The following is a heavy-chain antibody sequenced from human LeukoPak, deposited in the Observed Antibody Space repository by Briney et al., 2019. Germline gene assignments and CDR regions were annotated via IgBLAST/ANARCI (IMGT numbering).Heavy chain of an antibody. CDR2: ISDSGGST. V-gene: IGHV3-23*01. D-gene: IGHD6-13*01. CDR3: AKGGSSWSYFDY. CDR1: GFTFSSYA. J-gene: IGHJ4*02. Sequence: GGSLRLSCAASGFTFSSYAMSWVRQAPGKGLEWVSAISDSGGSTYYADSVKGRFTISRDNSKNTLYLQMNSLRAEDTAVYYCAKGGSSWSYFDYWGQGTLVTVSS.